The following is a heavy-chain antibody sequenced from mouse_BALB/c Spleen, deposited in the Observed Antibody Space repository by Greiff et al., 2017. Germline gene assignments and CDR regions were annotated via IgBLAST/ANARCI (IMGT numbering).Heavy chain of an antibody. CDR3: ARSRYFDY. CDR2: INPSTGYT. CDR1: GYAFSSSW. V-gene: IGHV1S26*01. Sequence: QVHVKQSGPELVKPGASVKISCKASGYAFSSSWMNWVKQRPGQGLEWIGYINPSTGYTEYNQKFKDKATLTADKSSSTAYMQLSSLTSEDSAVYYCARSRYFDYWGQGTTLTVSS. J-gene: IGHJ2*01.